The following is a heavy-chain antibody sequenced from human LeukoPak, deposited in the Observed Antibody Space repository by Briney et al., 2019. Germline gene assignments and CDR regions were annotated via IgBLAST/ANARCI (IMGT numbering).Heavy chain of an antibody. Sequence: PGKSLRLSCAASGFTFSSYAMHWVRQAPGKGLEWVAVLSYDGSNTYHADSVKGRFTISRDNSKNTLYLQMNSLRPEDTAVYYCARVPGIAATAYYYYAMDFWGQGTTVTVSS. CDR1: GFTFSSYA. V-gene: IGHV3-30-3*01. J-gene: IGHJ6*02. CDR3: ARVPGIAATAYYYYAMDF. D-gene: IGHD6-13*01. CDR2: LSYDGSNT.